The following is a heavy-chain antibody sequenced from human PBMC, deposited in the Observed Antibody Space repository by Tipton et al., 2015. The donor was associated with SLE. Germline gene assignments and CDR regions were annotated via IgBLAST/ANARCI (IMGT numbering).Heavy chain of an antibody. J-gene: IGHJ6*02. D-gene: IGHD3-16*01. CDR2: IRSKAYGGTP. CDR3: SSYELGV. CDR1: GFTFGDYY. V-gene: IGHV3-49*04. Sequence: SLRLSCAASGFTFGDYYMSWVRQAPGKGLEWVCFIRSKAYGGTPEYAASVKDRFTISRDDSKSIAYLQMNSLKTEDTAVYYCSSYELGVWGQGTTVTVSS.